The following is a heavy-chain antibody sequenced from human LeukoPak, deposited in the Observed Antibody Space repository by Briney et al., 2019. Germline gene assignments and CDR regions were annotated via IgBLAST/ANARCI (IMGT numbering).Heavy chain of an antibody. CDR1: GFTFSSNG. Sequence: GGSLRLSCAASGFTFSSNGMNWVRQAPGKGLEWVSYISATGGTIYYADSVKGRFTISRDNAKNSLYLQMNSLRVEDTAVYYCARGYGDRSNFDYWGQGTLVTVSS. V-gene: IGHV3-48*03. CDR3: ARGYGDRSNFDY. J-gene: IGHJ4*02. D-gene: IGHD4-17*01. CDR2: ISATGGTI.